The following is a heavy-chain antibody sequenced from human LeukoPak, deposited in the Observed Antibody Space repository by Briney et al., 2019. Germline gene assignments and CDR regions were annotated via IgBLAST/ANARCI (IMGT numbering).Heavy chain of an antibody. D-gene: IGHD3-10*01. V-gene: IGHV3-53*01. Sequence: GGSLRLSCAASGFTFSSYGMHWVRQTPEKGLEWVSFIYGDDTTYYADSVKGRFTISRDNSKNTLYLQMKSLTAEDTAVYYCATGAHYYGSWGQGTLVTVSS. CDR3: ATGAHYYGS. J-gene: IGHJ5*02. CDR1: GFTFSSYG. CDR2: IYGDDTT.